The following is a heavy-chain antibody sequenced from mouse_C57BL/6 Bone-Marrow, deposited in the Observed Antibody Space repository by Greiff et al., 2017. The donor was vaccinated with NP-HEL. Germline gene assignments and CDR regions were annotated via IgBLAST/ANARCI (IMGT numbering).Heavy chain of an antibody. D-gene: IGHD3-2*02. CDR1: GFTFSDYY. CDR2: INYDGSST. V-gene: IGHV5-16*01. J-gene: IGHJ2*01. CDR3: ARDRELRPFDY. Sequence: EVHLVESEGGLVQPGSSMKLSCTASGFTFSDYYMAWVRQVPEKGLEWVANINYDGSSTYYLDSLKSRFIISRDNAKNILYLQMSSLKSEDTATYYCARDRELRPFDYWGQGTTLTVSS.